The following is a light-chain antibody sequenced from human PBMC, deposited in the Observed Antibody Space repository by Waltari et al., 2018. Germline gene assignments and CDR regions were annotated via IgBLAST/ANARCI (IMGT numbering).Light chain of an antibody. J-gene: IGLJ3*02. V-gene: IGLV1-51*01. CDR3: GTWDNSLSAGV. CDR1: SSNIGINF. CDR2: YND. Sequence: QSVLTQPRSVSAATAQKVTISCSGSSSNIGINFVYWYQHLPGTAPKLLIYYNDQRPSGIPDRFPGSKSGTSATLGITGLQTGDEADYYCGTWDNSLSAGVIGGGTKLTVL.